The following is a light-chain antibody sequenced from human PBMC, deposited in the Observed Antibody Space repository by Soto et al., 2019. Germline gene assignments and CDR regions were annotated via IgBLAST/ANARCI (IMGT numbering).Light chain of an antibody. CDR3: QQYNSGLT. V-gene: IGKV3-15*01. Sequence: VVMTQTPATLSVSPGGRVTLSCRASQSVSYHVAWYHQKPGQPPRLVIYDASIRAAGIPARFSGSGSGTEFSLTISSLQSEDFAIYYCQQYNSGLTFGGGTRVDI. CDR2: DAS. J-gene: IGKJ4*01. CDR1: QSVSYH.